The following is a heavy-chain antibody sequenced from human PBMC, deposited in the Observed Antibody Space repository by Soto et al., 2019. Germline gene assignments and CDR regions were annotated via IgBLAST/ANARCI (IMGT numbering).Heavy chain of an antibody. CDR1: GYSFTSYW. V-gene: IGHV5-51*01. Sequence: GGSLKISCKGSGYSFTSYWIGWVRQMPGKGLEWMGIIYPGDSDTRYSPSFQGQVTISADKSISTAYLQWSSLKASDTARYYCARHTADDYGWGGYSLTKSIYYYGMDVWGQGTTVTVSS. CDR2: IYPGDSDT. D-gene: IGHD3-16*01. J-gene: IGHJ6*02. CDR3: ARHTADDYGWGGYSLTKSIYYYGMDV.